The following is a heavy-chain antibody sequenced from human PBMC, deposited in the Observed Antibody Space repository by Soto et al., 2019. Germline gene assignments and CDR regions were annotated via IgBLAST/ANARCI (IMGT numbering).Heavy chain of an antibody. V-gene: IGHV1-69*13. CDR1: GGTFSSYA. CDR3: ARVSRTTTMLVVAGAFDI. Sequence: SVKVSCKASGGTFSSYAISWVRQAPGQGLEWMGGIIPIFGTANYSQKFQGRVTITADESTSTAYMELSSLRSEDTAVYYCARVSRTTTMLVVAGAFDIWGQGTMVTVSS. CDR2: IIPIFGTA. J-gene: IGHJ3*02. D-gene: IGHD3-22*01.